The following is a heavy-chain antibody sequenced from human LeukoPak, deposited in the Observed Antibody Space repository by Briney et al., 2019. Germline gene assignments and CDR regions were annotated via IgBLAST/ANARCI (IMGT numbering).Heavy chain of an antibody. Sequence: PGRSLRLSCAASGFTFTNYAMQWVRQAPGKGLEWVAVISSDQGNKWFADSVKGRFTISRDNSRNTVFPQMNSLRVEDTALYYCARDGYSTGWALDYWGQGTLVTVSS. CDR3: ARDGYSTGWALDY. J-gene: IGHJ4*02. CDR1: GFTFTNYA. CDR2: ISSDQGNK. D-gene: IGHD6-19*01. V-gene: IGHV3-30*04.